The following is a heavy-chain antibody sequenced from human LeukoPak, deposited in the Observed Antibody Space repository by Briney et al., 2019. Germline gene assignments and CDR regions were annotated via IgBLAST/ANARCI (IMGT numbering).Heavy chain of an antibody. Sequence: GGSLRLSCAASGFTVSSNHMSWVRQAPGKGLEWVSVIYSGGSTYYADSVKGRFTISRDNSKNTLYLQMNSLRAEDTAVYYCARDRYRGYFDYWGQGTLVTVSS. D-gene: IGHD5-12*01. CDR2: IYSGGST. CDR3: ARDRYRGYFDY. J-gene: IGHJ4*02. CDR1: GFTVSSNH. V-gene: IGHV3-66*01.